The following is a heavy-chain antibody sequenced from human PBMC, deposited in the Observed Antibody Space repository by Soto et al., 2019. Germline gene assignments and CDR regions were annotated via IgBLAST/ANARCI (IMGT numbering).Heavy chain of an antibody. D-gene: IGHD3-3*01. CDR3: AAGAIFGVVPLDY. CDR2: SYHSGST. CDR1: GGSISSGGYS. J-gene: IGHJ4*02. V-gene: IGHV4-30-2*01. Sequence: QLQLQESGSGLVKPSQTLSLTCAVSGGSISSGGYSWSWIRQPPGKGLEWIGYSYHSGSTYYNPSLQSRVTISVDRSKNQFSLKMSSVTAADTAVYYCAAGAIFGVVPLDYWGQGTLVTVSS.